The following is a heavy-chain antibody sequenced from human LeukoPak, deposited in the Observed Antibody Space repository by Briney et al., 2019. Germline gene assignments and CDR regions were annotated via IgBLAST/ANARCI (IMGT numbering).Heavy chain of an antibody. CDR2: ISGSGDNT. D-gene: IGHD3-16*01. CDR3: AKDLGNGDYDY. V-gene: IGHV3-23*01. J-gene: IGHJ4*02. CDR1: GFTFSSYA. Sequence: GGSLRLSCAASGFTFSSYAMNWVRQAPGKGLEWVSVISGSGDNTYYADSVKGRFTIPRDNSKNTVYLQMNSLRAEDTAVYYCAKDLGNGDYDYWGQGTLVTVSS.